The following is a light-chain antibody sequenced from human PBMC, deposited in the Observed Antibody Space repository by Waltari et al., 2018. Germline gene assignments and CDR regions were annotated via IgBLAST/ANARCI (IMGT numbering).Light chain of an antibody. J-gene: IGKJ4*01. CDR3: QQNNKWPLT. CDR1: QSVSSG. CDR2: GAS. V-gene: IGKV3D-15*01. Sequence: EILMTQSPATLSLSPGERATLSCRDSQSVSSGLAWYQQKPGQTPRLLIYGASSRATGIPDRFSGSGSGTEFTITISSLEPEDVAVYYCQQNNKWPLTFGGGTKVEIK.